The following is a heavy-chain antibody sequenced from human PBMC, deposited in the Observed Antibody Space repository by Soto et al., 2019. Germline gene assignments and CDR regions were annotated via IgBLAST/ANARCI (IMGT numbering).Heavy chain of an antibody. CDR3: ATPTQLRGTIITNVNFDY. Sequence: QVQLVQSGAEVKRPGASVMVSCQISGHTLTELSIHWVRQAPGQGLEGAGGFNPEDVEGLSSKSLQGRVTFTQHTVTATVYMELSGLTSDDTAVYYCATPTQLRGTIITNVNFDYWGQGTLVTVSS. V-gene: IGHV1-24*01. J-gene: IGHJ4*02. CDR1: GHTLTELS. D-gene: IGHD1-7*01. CDR2: FNPEDVEG.